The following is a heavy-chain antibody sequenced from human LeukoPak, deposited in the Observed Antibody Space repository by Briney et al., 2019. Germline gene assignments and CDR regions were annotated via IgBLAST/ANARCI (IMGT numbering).Heavy chain of an antibody. CDR3: ARDASITIFGVVTHYGMDV. V-gene: IGHV3-30-3*01. J-gene: IGHJ6*02. CDR2: ISYDGSNK. Sequence: GRSLRLSCAASGFTFSSYAMHWVRQAPGKGLEWVAVISYDGSNKYYADSVKGRFTISRDNSKDTLYLQMNSLRAEDTAMYYCARDASITIFGVVTHYGMDVWGQGTTVTVSS. CDR1: GFTFSSYA. D-gene: IGHD3-3*01.